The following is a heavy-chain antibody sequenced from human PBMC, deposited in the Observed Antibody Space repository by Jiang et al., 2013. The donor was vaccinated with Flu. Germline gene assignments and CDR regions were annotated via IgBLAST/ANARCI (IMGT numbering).Heavy chain of an antibody. CDR3: ARDRGYSYGYYFDY. D-gene: IGHD5-18*01. CDR2: INPNSGGT. Sequence: SGAEVKKPGASVKVSCKASGYTFTGYYMHWVRQAPGQGLEWMGRINPNSGGTNYAQKFQGWVTMTRDTSISTAYMELSRLRSDDTAVYYCARDRGYSYGYYFDYWGQGTLATVS. J-gene: IGHJ4*02. V-gene: IGHV1-2*04. CDR1: GYTFTGYY.